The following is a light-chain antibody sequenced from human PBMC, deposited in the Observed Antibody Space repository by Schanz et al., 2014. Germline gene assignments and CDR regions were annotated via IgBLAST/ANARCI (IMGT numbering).Light chain of an antibody. Sequence: QSVLTQPPSASGTPGQTVTISCSGAISNIGSNTVNWYQQLPGTAPKLLIYTNNQRPSGVPDRFSGSKSGTSASLAITGLQTEDEADYYCQSYDISLSVLYVFGTGTKLTVL. V-gene: IGLV1-44*01. J-gene: IGLJ1*01. CDR2: TNN. CDR3: QSYDISLSVLYV. CDR1: ISNIGSNT.